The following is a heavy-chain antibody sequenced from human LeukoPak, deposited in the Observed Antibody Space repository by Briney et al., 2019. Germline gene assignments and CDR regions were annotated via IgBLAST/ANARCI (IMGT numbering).Heavy chain of an antibody. Sequence: PGGSLRLSCAASGFTFSSYWMSWVRQAPGKGLEWVANIKQDGSEKYYVDSVKGRFTISRDNAKNSLYLQMNSLRAEDTAVYYCARGVFRVREISILRTGIAMDAWGKGTTVTVSS. CDR3: ARGVFRVREISILRTGIAMDA. CDR1: GFTFSSYW. D-gene: IGHD3-10*01. CDR2: IKQDGSEK. V-gene: IGHV3-7*01. J-gene: IGHJ6*03.